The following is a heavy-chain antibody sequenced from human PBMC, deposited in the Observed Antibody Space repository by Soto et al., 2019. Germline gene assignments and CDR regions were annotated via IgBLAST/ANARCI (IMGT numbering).Heavy chain of an antibody. D-gene: IGHD6-19*01. CDR1: GGSISSSSYY. J-gene: IGHJ4*02. V-gene: IGHV4-31*03. Sequence: SETLSLTCTVSGGSISSSSYYWGWIRQPPGKGLEWIGYIYYSGSTYYNPSLKSRVTISVDTSKNQFSLKLSSVTAADTAVYYCARCRGPGYSSGWSGFDYWGQGTLVTVSS. CDR3: ARCRGPGYSSGWSGFDY. CDR2: IYYSGST.